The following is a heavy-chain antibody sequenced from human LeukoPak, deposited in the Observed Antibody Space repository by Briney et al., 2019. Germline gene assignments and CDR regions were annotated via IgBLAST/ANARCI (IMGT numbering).Heavy chain of an antibody. Sequence: PGGSLRLSCAASGFTFKSYSMNWVRQAPGKGPEGISYISSISRVIYYADSVKGRFTISRDNAKNSLSLQMNSLRAEDTAVYYCVREESESYPFDSWGRGTLVIVSS. J-gene: IGHJ4*02. D-gene: IGHD1-26*01. CDR1: GFTFKSYS. CDR2: ISSISRVI. CDR3: VREESESYPFDS. V-gene: IGHV3-48*01.